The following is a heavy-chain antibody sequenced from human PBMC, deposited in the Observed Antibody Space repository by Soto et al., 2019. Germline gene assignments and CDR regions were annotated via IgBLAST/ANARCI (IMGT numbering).Heavy chain of an antibody. J-gene: IGHJ4*02. V-gene: IGHV3-72*01. D-gene: IGHD3-10*01. CDR3: TVWGSGNDFGAA. CDR1: GFTFSDHY. Sequence: EVQLVESGGGLVQPGGSLRLSCAASGFTFSDHYMYWVRQAPGEGLEWVGRSKNKADSYTTEYAASVKGRFTISRDGSKNSLFLQMNSLKTEDTAVYYCTVWGSGNDFGAAWGQGILVTVSS. CDR2: SKNKADSYTT.